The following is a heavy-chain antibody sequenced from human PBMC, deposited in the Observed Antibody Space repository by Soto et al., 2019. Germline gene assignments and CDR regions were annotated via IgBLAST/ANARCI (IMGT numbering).Heavy chain of an antibody. CDR3: ARDRSVGYCSSTSCHERNYYYYGMDV. CDR1: GGSISSGDYY. V-gene: IGHV4-30-4*01. J-gene: IGHJ6*02. D-gene: IGHD2-2*01. CDR2: IYYSGST. Sequence: SETLSLTCTVSGGSISSGDYYWSWIRQPPGKGLEWIGYIYYSGSTYCNPSLKSRVTISVDTSKNQFSLKLSSVTAADTAVYYCARDRSVGYCSSTSCHERNYYYYGMDVWGQGTTVTVSS.